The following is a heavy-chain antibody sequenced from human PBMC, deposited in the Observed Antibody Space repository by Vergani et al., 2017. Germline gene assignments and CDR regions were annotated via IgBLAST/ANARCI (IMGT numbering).Heavy chain of an antibody. Sequence: EVQLVESGGGLVKPGGSLRLSCAASGFTFSSYSMNWVRQAPGKGLEWVSAISGSGGSTYYADSVKGRFTISRDNSKNTLYLQMNSLRAEDTAVYYCATARYSSGWDTDAFDIWGQGTMVTVSS. D-gene: IGHD6-19*01. CDR3: ATARYSSGWDTDAFDI. CDR1: GFTFSSYS. J-gene: IGHJ3*02. CDR2: ISGSGGST. V-gene: IGHV3-23*04.